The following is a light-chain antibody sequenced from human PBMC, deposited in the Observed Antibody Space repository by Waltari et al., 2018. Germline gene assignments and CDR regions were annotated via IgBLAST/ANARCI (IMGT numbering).Light chain of an antibody. J-gene: IGKJ2*01. CDR3: QQYYTTPYP. Sequence: DIVMTQSPDSLAVSLGERATINCKSSQSVLYSSNNNNYLSWHQQKPGQPPKLLIYWASTRESGVPDRFSGSGSGTDFTLTINSLQAEDVAVYYCQQYYTTPYPFGQGTKLEIK. CDR1: QSVLYSSNNNNY. CDR2: WAS. V-gene: IGKV4-1*01.